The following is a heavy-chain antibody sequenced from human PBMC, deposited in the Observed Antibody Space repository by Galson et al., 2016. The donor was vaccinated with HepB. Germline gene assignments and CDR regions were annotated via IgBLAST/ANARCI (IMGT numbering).Heavy chain of an antibody. J-gene: IGHJ4*02. CDR1: GLTFSDYY. CDR2: ISSRGSTI. CDR3: AKIAGSDYFDT. Sequence: SLRLSCAASGLTFSDYYMSWIRQAPGKGLEWIAYISSRGSTIYYADSVKGRFTISRDNDKNSLYLQMNSLRAEDTAVYYWAKIAGSDYFDTWGQGTLVTVSS. V-gene: IGHV3-11*01. D-gene: IGHD3-10*01.